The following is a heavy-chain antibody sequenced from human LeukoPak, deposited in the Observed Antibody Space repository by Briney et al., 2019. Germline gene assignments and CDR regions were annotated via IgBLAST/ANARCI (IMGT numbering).Heavy chain of an antibody. J-gene: IGHJ6*01. CDR2: IYYSGST. D-gene: IGHD6-19*01. CDR1: GGSISSGDYC. CDR3: ARGSGRRYYYGMDV. Sequence: PSQTLSLTCTVSGGSISSGDYCWSWIRQPPGKGLEWIGYIYYSGSTYYNPSLKSRVTISVDTSKNQFSLKLSSVTAADTAVYYCARGSGRRYYYGMDVWGQGTTVTVSS. V-gene: IGHV4-30-4*01.